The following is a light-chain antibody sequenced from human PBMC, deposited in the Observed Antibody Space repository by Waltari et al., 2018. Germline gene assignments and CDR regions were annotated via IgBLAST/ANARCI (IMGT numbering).Light chain of an antibody. CDR3: LQYNSYPYT. Sequence: DIQMTQSPSSLSTSVGDRVTITCRASQVIGNTLGWYQQKPGKAPKRLIYAASSLQRGVPSRFSGSGSGTEFTLTISSLQPEDFATFYCLQYNSYPYTFGQGTKLEI. CDR1: QVIGNT. J-gene: IGKJ2*01. CDR2: AAS. V-gene: IGKV1-17*01.